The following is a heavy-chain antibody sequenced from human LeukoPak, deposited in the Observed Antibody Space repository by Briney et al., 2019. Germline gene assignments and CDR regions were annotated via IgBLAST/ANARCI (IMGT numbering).Heavy chain of an antibody. CDR3: ARVTYGSGTYGAFDY. V-gene: IGHV3-23*01. CDR2: ISGSGGST. J-gene: IGHJ4*02. CDR1: GFTFSSYA. Sequence: PGGSLRLSCAASGFTFSSYAMSWVRQAPGEGLEWVSAISGSGGSTYYADSVKGRFTISRDNSKNTLYLQMNSLRAEDTAVYYCARVTYGSGTYGAFDYWGQGTPVTVSS. D-gene: IGHD3-10*01.